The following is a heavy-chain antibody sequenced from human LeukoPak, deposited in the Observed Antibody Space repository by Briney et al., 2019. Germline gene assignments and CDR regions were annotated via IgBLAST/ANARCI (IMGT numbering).Heavy chain of an antibody. CDR2: IKQDGSEK. V-gene: IGHV3-7*01. D-gene: IGHD6-19*01. Sequence: GGSLRLSCAASGFTFSSYLMNWVRQAPGKGLEWVANIKQDGSEKYYVDSVKGRFTISRDSAKNSLYLQMNSLRPEDTAVYYCARDEGLLAVAGFWVSAFDIWGQGTMVTVSS. J-gene: IGHJ3*02. CDR1: GFTFSSYL. CDR3: ARDEGLLAVAGFWVSAFDI.